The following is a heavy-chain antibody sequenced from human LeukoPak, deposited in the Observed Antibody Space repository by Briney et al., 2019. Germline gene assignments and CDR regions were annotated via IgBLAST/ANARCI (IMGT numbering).Heavy chain of an antibody. Sequence: GGSLRLSCAASGFTFSSYSMNWVRQAPGKGLEWVSSISSSSSYIYYADSVKGRFTISRDNAKNSLYLQMNSLRAEDTAVYYCAREFVVVVAASYYHYYGMDVWGQGTTVTVSS. D-gene: IGHD2-15*01. CDR1: GFTFSSYS. J-gene: IGHJ6*02. V-gene: IGHV3-21*01. CDR3: AREFVVVVAASYYHYYGMDV. CDR2: ISSSSSYI.